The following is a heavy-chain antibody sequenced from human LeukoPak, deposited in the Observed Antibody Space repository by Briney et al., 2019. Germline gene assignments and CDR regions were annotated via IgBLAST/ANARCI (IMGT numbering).Heavy chain of an antibody. CDR2: INPNSGGT. D-gene: IGHD5-24*01. Sequence: ASVKVSCKASGYTFTGYYIHWVRQAPGQGLKWMGWINPNSGGTNYAQKFQGRVTMTRDTSISTAYMELSRLRSDDTAVYYCARGGPGDGYNFIQFDYWGQGTLVTVSS. CDR1: GYTFTGYY. V-gene: IGHV1-2*02. J-gene: IGHJ4*02. CDR3: ARGGPGDGYNFIQFDY.